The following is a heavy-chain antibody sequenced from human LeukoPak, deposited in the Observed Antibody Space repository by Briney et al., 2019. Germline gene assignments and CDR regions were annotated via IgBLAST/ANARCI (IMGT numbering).Heavy chain of an antibody. CDR2: INIDGSQR. J-gene: IGHJ4*02. Sequence: GGSLRLSCAASGFSFSTSWMTWVRQTPGKGLELVANINIDGSQRYHADSVEGRFTISRDNVKNTLYLQMNSLRVEDTAVYYCARDPGWGALDYWGQGALVIVSS. V-gene: IGHV3-7*03. CDR1: GFSFSTSW. CDR3: ARDPGWGALDY. D-gene: IGHD3-16*01.